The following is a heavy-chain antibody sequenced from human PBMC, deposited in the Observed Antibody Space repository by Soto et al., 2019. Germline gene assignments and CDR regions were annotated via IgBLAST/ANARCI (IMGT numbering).Heavy chain of an antibody. D-gene: IGHD4-17*01. V-gene: IGHV3-7*03. Sequence: EVPLVESGGGLVQPGGSLRLSCEASGFTFSNFWMSWVRQAPGKGLEWVANIKQDGSEKNYLDSVKGRFIISRDNAKNSLSLQMNGLRAEDTAVYYCATNTVTKVDDFWGQGTLVTVSS. CDR3: ATNTVTKVDDF. CDR2: IKQDGSEK. CDR1: GFTFSNFW. J-gene: IGHJ4*02.